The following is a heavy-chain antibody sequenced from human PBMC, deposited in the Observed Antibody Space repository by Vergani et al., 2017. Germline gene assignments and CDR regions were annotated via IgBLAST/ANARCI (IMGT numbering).Heavy chain of an antibody. CDR1: GFDFKYYA. J-gene: IGHJ4*02. D-gene: IGHD1-1*01. V-gene: IGHV3-23*01. CDR2: ITGSGGTT. CDR3: AKDRFLNEKYYFDH. Sequence: EVQLSESGGDLVQPGGSLRLSCEASGFDFKYYAMSWVRQAPGKGLEWVSTITGSGGTTYYADSFKGRFTISRDNFKDTVYLQMNNLRADDTGVYYCAKDRFLNEKYYFDHWGQGALVTVSS.